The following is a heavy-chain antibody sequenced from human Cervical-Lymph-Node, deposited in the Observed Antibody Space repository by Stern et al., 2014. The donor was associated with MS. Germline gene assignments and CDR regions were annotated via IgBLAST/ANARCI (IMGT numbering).Heavy chain of an antibody. V-gene: IGHV3-21*01. D-gene: IGHD6-13*01. CDR3: ARDSSSWYGVDY. Sequence: EVQLVESGGGLVKPGGSLRLSCAASGFTFSSYSMNWVRQAPGKGLEWVSSISSSRGYIYYADSVKGRFTITRDNAKNSLYLQMNSLRAEDTAVYYCARDSSSWYGVDYWGQGTLVTVSS. J-gene: IGHJ4*02. CDR2: ISSSRGYI. CDR1: GFTFSSYS.